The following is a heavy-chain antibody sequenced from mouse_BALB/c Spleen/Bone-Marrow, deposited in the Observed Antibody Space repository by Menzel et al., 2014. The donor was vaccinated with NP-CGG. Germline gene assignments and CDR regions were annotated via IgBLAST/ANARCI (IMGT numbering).Heavy chain of an antibody. V-gene: IGHV1-31*01. CDR1: GYSFTGYY. CDR3: AKNYRYDGALDY. Sequence: EVQLQQSGPELVKPGASVKISCKASGYSFTGYYMHWVKQSHVKSLEWIGRINPYNGATSYNQNFKVKASLTVDKSSSTAYMVIHSLTSEDSAVYYCAKNYRYDGALDYWGQGTSVTVSS. J-gene: IGHJ4*01. CDR2: INPYNGAT. D-gene: IGHD2-14*01.